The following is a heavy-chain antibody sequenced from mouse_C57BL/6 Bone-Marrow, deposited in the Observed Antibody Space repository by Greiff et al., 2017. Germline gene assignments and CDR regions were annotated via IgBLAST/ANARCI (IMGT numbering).Heavy chain of an antibody. Sequence: EVQLVESGGDLVKPGGSLKLSCAASGFTFSSYGMSWVRQTPDKRLEWVATISSGGSYTYYPDSVKGRFTISRDNAKNTLYLQMSSLKSEDTAMYYCARPYDWYFDVWGTGTTVTVSS. V-gene: IGHV5-6*01. CDR1: GFTFSSYG. D-gene: IGHD1-1*01. J-gene: IGHJ1*03. CDR3: ARPYDWYFDV. CDR2: ISSGGSYT.